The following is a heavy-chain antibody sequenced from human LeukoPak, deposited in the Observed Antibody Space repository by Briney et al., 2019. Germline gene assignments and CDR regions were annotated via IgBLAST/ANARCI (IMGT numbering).Heavy chain of an antibody. CDR1: GGSISSSSYY. D-gene: IGHD1-1*01. V-gene: IGHV4-39*01. CDR3: ARGGRPFDY. J-gene: IGHJ4*02. CDR2: IYYSGST. Sequence: PSETLSLTCTVSGGSISSSSYYWGWIRQPPGKGLDWIGSIYYSGSTYYNPSLKSRVTISVDTSKNQFSLRLSSVTAADTAVCYCARGGRPFDYWGPGTLVTVSS.